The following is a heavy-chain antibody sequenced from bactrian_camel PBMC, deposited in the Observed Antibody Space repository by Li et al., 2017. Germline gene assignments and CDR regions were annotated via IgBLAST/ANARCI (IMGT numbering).Heavy chain of an antibody. Sequence: HVQLVESGGGSVQAGGSLRLSCAVSGYTSQHYCMGWFRQAPGKEREAVAGIYPSSGATYYADSVKGRFTISQDDAKYTLYLQMTSLQPEDTAMYYCAAVAEGRTVEGGVSLWTLFESGYWGQGTQVTVS. J-gene: IGHJ4*01. CDR1: GYTSQHYC. CDR2: IYPSSGAT. CDR3: AAVAEGRTVEGGVSLWTLFESGY. V-gene: IGHV3S60*01. D-gene: IGHD3*01.